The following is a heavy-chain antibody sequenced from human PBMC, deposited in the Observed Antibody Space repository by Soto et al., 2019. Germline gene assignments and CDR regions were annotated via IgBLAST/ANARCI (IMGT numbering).Heavy chain of an antibody. CDR2: ITGSGGST. CDR1: GFTVSDYA. J-gene: IGHJ4*02. CDR3: ARCLSCGASGGPRGY. D-gene: IGHD6-19*01. Sequence: GGSLRLSCAASGFTVSDYAMNWVRQAPGKGLEGVSGITGSGGSTFYADSVRGRFTISRDNSKNTLYLQMISLRAEDTAVYYCARCLSCGASGGPRGYWGQGTLVTVSS. V-gene: IGHV3-23*01.